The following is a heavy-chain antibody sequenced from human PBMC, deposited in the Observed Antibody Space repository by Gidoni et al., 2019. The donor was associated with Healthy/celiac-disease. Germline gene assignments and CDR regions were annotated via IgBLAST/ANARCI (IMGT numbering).Heavy chain of an antibody. CDR2: ISSNGGST. J-gene: IGHJ6*02. V-gene: IGHV3-64*01. D-gene: IGHD3-10*01. CDR3: ARDGGPSNYYGMDV. CDR1: GFTFSSYA. Sequence: EVQLVESGGGLVQPGGSLRLSCAASGFTFSSYAMHWVRQAPGKGLEYVSAISSNGGSTYYANSVKGRFTISRDNSKNTLYLQMGSLRAEDMAVYYCARDGGPSNYYGMDVWGQGTTVTVSS.